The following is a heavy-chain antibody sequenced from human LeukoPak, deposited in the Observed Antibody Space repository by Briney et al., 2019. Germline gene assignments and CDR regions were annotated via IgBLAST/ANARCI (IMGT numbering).Heavy chain of an antibody. CDR2: INWKWGKI. CDR3: ARLGEYYDFWCGRRFYYMDV. J-gene: IGHJ6*03. D-gene: IGHD3-3*01. V-gene: IGHV3-20*04. CDR1: GFTFDDYC. Sequence: GGSLRLSCVPSGFTFDDYCMSWVSHAPEEGLGWVSDINWKWGKIGYADSVKGRFTISRDNAQSSLCLEMNRLRAEDTAVYYCARLGEYYDFWCGRRFYYMDVWGKGTTVTVSS.